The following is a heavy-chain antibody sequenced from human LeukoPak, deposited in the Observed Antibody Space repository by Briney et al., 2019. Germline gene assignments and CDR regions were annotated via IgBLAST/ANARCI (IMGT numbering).Heavy chain of an antibody. V-gene: IGHV3-74*01. J-gene: IGHJ6*02. CDR3: ARGQYSSIWYPSGSDYYYCVDV. D-gene: IGHD6-13*01. CDR1: GFTFSSYW. CDR2: INSDGSST. Sequence: PGGSLRLSCAASGFTFSSYWMHWVRQPPGKGLVWVSRINSDGSSTSYADSVKGRFTISRDNAKNTLYLQMNSLRAEDTAVYYCARGQYSSIWYPSGSDYYYCVDVWGQGTTVTVSS.